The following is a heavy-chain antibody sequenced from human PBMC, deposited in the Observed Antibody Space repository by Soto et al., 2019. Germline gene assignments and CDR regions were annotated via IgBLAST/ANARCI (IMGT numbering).Heavy chain of an antibody. CDR1: GGSISSYY. D-gene: IGHD6-13*01. V-gene: IGHV4-59*01. Sequence: SETLSLICTVSGGSISSYYWSWIRQPPGKGLEWIGYIYYSGSTNYNPSLKSRVTISVDTSKNQFSLKLSSVTAADTAVYYCARVRDIAAAGTVTPKPFDPWGQGTLVTVSS. CDR3: ARVRDIAAAGTVTPKPFDP. J-gene: IGHJ5*02. CDR2: IYYSGST.